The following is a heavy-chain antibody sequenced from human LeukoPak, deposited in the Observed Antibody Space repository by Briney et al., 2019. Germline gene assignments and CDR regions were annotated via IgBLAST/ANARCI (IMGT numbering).Heavy chain of an antibody. J-gene: IGHJ3*02. D-gene: IGHD2-2*01. V-gene: IGHV4-59*01. CDR2: IYYSGST. CDR3: ARVFELGSTRFLDAFDI. CDR1: GGSISSYY. Sequence: PSETLSLTCTVSGGSISSYYWSWIRQPPGKGLEWIGYIYYSGSTNYNPSLKSRVTISVDTSKNQFSLKLSSVTAADTAVYYCARVFELGSTRFLDAFDIWGQGTMVTVSS.